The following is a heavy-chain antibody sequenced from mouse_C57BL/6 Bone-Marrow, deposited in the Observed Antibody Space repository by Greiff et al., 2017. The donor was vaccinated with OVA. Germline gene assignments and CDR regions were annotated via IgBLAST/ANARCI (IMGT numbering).Heavy chain of an antibody. J-gene: IGHJ2*01. Sequence: EVKVVESGGGLVKPGGSLKLSCAASGFTFSSYSMSWVRQTPEKRLEWVATISDGGSYTYYPDNVKGRFTISRDNAKNNLYMQMSHLKSEDSAMYYCARALYDFDYWGQGTTITVTS. D-gene: IGHD1-1*01. V-gene: IGHV5-4*03. CDR1: GFTFSSYS. CDR3: ARALYDFDY. CDR2: ISDGGSYT.